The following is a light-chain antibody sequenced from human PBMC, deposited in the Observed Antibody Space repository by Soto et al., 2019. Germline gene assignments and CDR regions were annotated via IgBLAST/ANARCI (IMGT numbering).Light chain of an antibody. CDR1: QNIDTY. J-gene: IGKJ1*01. CDR3: QQTYDNPRT. Sequence: DIQMTQSPSSLSASVGDSVTITCRTSQNIDTYLNWYQQNPGKAPKLLISAASSLQGGVPSRFSGSGSGTDFTLTITSLQAEYFATYYCQQTYDNPRTFGQGTKVESK. CDR2: AAS. V-gene: IGKV1-39*01.